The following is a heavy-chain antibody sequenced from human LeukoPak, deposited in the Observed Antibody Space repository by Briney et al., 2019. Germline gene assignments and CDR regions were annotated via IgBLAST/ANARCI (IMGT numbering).Heavy chain of an antibody. V-gene: IGHV3-7*01. CDR3: ASGFLDDFWSGHF. D-gene: IGHD3-3*01. CDR2: IKQDGSEK. CDR1: EFTFFTYW. J-gene: IGHJ4*02. Sequence: GGSLRLSCRASEFTFFTYWMSWVRQAPGKGLEWVANIKQDGSEKYYVDSVKGRFTISRDNAMKSLYLQMNSLRAEDTAVYYCASGFLDDFWSGHFWGQGTLVTVSS.